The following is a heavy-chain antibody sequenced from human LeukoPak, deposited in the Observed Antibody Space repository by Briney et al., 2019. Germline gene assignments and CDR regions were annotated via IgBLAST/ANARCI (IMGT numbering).Heavy chain of an antibody. D-gene: IGHD3-10*01. CDR3: AKEGLLDGSGSYYNEYYFDY. J-gene: IGHJ4*02. CDR2: ISWNSGNI. V-gene: IGHV3-9*01. CDR1: GFIFDNYG. Sequence: SGGSLRLSCVASGFIFDNYGMHWVRQAPGKGLEWVSRISWNSGNIGYADSVKGRFTISRDNSKNTLYLQMNSLRAEDTAVYYCAKEGLLDGSGSYYNEYYFDYWGQGTLVTVSS.